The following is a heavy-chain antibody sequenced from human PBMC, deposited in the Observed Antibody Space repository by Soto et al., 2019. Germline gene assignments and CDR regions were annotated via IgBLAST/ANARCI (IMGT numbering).Heavy chain of an antibody. J-gene: IGHJ4*02. CDR2: TSPMLCMA. CDR3: ATNYGSGSAPFDH. V-gene: IGHV1-69*02. D-gene: IGHD3-10*01. CDR1: GETFSRYT. Sequence: QVQLVQSGAEVKKPGSSVKVSSTASGETFSRYTISWVRQAPGQGPEWMGRTSPMLCMANYALKFQGRVGITADKSTSTVYMVLSNLRSEDTAVYYCATNYGSGSAPFDHWGQGTLVTV.